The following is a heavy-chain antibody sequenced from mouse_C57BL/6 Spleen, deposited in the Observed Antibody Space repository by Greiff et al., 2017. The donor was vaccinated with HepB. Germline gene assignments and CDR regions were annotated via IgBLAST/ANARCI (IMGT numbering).Heavy chain of an antibody. CDR1: GFTFSSYA. V-gene: IGHV5-4*01. CDR2: ISDGGSYT. CDR3: AREDDYDGFAY. J-gene: IGHJ3*01. Sequence: EVKLQESGGGLVKPGGSLKLSCAASGFTFSSYAMSWVRQTPEKRLEWVATISDGGSYTYYPDNVKGRFTISRDNAKNNLYLQMSHLKSEDTAMYYCAREDDYDGFAYWGQGTLVTVSA. D-gene: IGHD2-4*01.